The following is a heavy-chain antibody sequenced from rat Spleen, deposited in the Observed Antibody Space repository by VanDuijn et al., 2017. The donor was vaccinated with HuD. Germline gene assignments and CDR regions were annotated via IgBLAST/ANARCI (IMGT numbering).Heavy chain of an antibody. CDR1: GFSLTSYT. Sequence: QVQLKESGPGLVQPSQTLSLTCTVSGFSLTSYTVSWVRQSPGKGLEWIAAISSGGSTYYNSALKSRLSISRDTSKNQVFLKMNSLQTEDTAMYFCARYLTTTGVMDAWGQGASVTVSS. CDR3: ARYLTTTGVMDA. CDR2: ISSGGST. V-gene: IGHV2-6*01. J-gene: IGHJ4*01. D-gene: IGHD1-10*01.